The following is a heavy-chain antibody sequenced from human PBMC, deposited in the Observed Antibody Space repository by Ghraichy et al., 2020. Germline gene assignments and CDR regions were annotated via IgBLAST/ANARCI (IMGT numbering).Heavy chain of an antibody. J-gene: IGHJ6*02. CDR3: ARASRVVRFYYYDGMDV. Sequence: GALRLSCVGSGFTFGDYNLNWVRQSPGKGLEWISYISTSSRSIFYVDSVKGRFTISRDNAQNSLFLQMRSLRDEDTAVYYCARASRVVRFYYYDGMDVWGQGTTVTVSS. CDR1: GFTFGDYN. V-gene: IGHV3-48*02. CDR2: ISTSSRSI. D-gene: IGHD4-23*01.